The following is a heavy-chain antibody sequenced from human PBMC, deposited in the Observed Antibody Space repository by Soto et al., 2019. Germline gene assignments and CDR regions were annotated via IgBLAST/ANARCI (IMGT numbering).Heavy chain of an antibody. CDR1: GYTLTSYY. V-gene: IGHV1-46*01. CDR3: ARGGPDINAFDI. J-gene: IGHJ3*02. Sequence: ASVNVSCKASGYTLTSYYMQWVRQAPGQGLEGMGMINPTSDYTNYAQKFQGRVTLTSDTSTSTVYMELSSLRYEDTAMYYCARGGPDINAFDIWGQGTMVTVSS. D-gene: IGHD2-15*01. CDR2: INPTSDYT.